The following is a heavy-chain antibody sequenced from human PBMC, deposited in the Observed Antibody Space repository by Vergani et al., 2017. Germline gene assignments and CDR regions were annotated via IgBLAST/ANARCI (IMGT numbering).Heavy chain of an antibody. CDR1: GGSLSGYF. Sequence: QVHLQQRGAGVLKPSETLSLACGVIGGSLSGYFWSWIRQSPTRGLEWIGEITAIGSAKYSPSATSRVTISVDTSRGEFTLTVTSVTAADTGLYFCASRRPRLNLGSKSNAGTFDSWGQETLVTVSS. CDR3: ASRRPRLNLGSKSNAGTFDS. D-gene: IGHD3-10*01. J-gene: IGHJ4*02. CDR2: ITAIGSA. V-gene: IGHV4-34*02.